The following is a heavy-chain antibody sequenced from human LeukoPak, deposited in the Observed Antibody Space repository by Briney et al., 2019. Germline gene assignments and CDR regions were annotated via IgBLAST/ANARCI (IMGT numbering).Heavy chain of an antibody. CDR3: AKDLVYYDFWSGLTTYYFDY. Sequence: PGGSLRLSCAASGFTFSSYGMHWVRQAPGKGLEWVAFIRYDGSNKYYADSVKGRFTISRDNSKNTLYLQMNSLRAEDTAVYYCAKDLVYYDFWSGLTTYYFDYWGQGTLVTVSS. CDR2: IRYDGSNK. J-gene: IGHJ4*02. D-gene: IGHD3-3*01. CDR1: GFTFSSYG. V-gene: IGHV3-30*02.